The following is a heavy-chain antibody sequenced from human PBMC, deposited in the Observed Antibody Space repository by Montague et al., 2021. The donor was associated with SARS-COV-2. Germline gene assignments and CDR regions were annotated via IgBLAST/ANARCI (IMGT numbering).Heavy chain of an antibody. J-gene: IGHJ2*01. V-gene: IGHV2-70*01. CDR2: IDWDDDT. D-gene: IGHD6-19*01. CDR1: GFSVSTSGLC. Sequence: PALVTPTQTLTLTCTFSGFSVSTSGLCVSWIRQPPGKALEWLALIDWDDDTYYSTSLKTRLAISKDASKNQVVLTMTDMDPVDTGTYYCARIPEYSSGGGPDWYFDLWGRGTLVTVSP. CDR3: ARIPEYSSGGGPDWYFDL.